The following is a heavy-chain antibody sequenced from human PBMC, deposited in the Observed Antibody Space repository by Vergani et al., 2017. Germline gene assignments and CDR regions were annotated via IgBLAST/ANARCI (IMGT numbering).Heavy chain of an antibody. V-gene: IGHV3-30-3*01. Sequence: QVQLVESGGGVVQPGRSLRLSCAASGFTFSTYAMHWVRQAPGKGLEWVAVISYEGDNKYYADSVKGRFTISRDDSENTLYLQMNSLRGEDTAVYYCARGSTIKGAYWGQGTLVTVSS. CDR1: GFTFSTYA. CDR2: ISYEGDNK. J-gene: IGHJ4*02. CDR3: ARGSTIKGAY.